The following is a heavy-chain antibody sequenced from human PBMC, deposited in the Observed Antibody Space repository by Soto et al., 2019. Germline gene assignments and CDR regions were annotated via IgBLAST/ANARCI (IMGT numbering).Heavy chain of an antibody. J-gene: IGHJ5*02. V-gene: IGHV1-69*06. Sequence: SVTVSFKASAGTFSSDAISWVRQAAGQGLEWMGGIIPIFGTANYAQKFPGRVTITADKSTSTAYMELSSLGSEDTAGYYCARDGGSYYGWFDPWGQGTLVTVSS. CDR3: ARDGGSYYGWFDP. D-gene: IGHD1-26*01. CDR2: IIPIFGTA. CDR1: AGTFSSDA.